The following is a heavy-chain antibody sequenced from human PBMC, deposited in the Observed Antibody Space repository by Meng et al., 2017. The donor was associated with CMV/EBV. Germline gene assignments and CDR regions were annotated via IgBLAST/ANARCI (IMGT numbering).Heavy chain of an antibody. CDR2: IYSGGST. CDR1: GFTVSSNY. J-gene: IGHJ6*02. Sequence: GGSLRLSCAASGFTVSSNYMSWVRQAPGKGLEWVSVIYSGGSTYYADSVKGRFTISRDNSKNTLYLQMNSLRAEDTAVYYCARERVVVVPAATLDDGMDVWGQGTTVTVSS. CDR3: ARERVVVVPAATLDDGMDV. V-gene: IGHV3-53*01. D-gene: IGHD2-2*01.